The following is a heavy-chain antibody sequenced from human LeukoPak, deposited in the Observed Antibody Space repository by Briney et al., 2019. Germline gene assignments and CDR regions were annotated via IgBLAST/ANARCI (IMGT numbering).Heavy chain of an antibody. V-gene: IGHV3-48*01. CDR2: ISSSSSTI. CDR1: GFTFSSYS. J-gene: IGHJ3*02. Sequence: GGSLRLSCAASGFTFSSYSMNWVRQAPGKGLEWVSYISSSSSTIYYADSVKGRFTISRDNSKNTLYLQMNSLRAEDTAVYYCAKSQKGVVGATSPFDIWGQGTMVTVSS. CDR3: AKSQKGVVGATSPFDI. D-gene: IGHD1-26*01.